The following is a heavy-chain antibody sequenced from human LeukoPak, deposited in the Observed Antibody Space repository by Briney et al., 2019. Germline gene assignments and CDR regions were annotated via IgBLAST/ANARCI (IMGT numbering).Heavy chain of an antibody. Sequence: SETLSLTCTVSGGSISSSSYYWGWLRQPPGKGLEWIGSIYYSGSTYYNPSLKSRVTISVDTSKNQFSLKLSSVTAADTAVYYRARRVLRYATVYFDYWGQGTLVTVSS. J-gene: IGHJ4*02. CDR2: IYYSGST. CDR1: GGSISSSSYY. V-gene: IGHV4-39*07. CDR3: ARRVLRYATVYFDY. D-gene: IGHD3-9*01.